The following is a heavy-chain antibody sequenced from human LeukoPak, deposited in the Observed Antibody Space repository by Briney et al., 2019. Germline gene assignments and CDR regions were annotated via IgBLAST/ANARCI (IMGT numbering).Heavy chain of an antibody. CDR1: GFTVSSNY. Sequence: GGSLRLSCAASGFTVSSNYMSWVRQAPGKGLEWVSVIYSGGSTYYADSVKGRFTISRDNSKNTLYLQMNSLRAEDTAVYYCARERAYCTNGVCYTGGHFDYWGQGTLVTVSS. CDR2: IYSGGST. V-gene: IGHV3-53*05. CDR3: ARERAYCTNGVCYTGGHFDY. J-gene: IGHJ4*02. D-gene: IGHD2-8*01.